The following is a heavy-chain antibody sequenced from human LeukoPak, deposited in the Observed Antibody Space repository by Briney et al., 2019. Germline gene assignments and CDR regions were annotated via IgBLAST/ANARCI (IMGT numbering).Heavy chain of an antibody. CDR2: INHSGST. Sequence: SETLSLTCAVYGGSFSGYYWSWIRQPPGKGLEWIGEINHSGSTNYNPSLKSRVTISVDASKKQFSLKVTSVTAADTAVYYCARGLRDSSGWWGWFDPWGPGTLVTVSS. CDR3: ARGLRDSSGWWGWFDP. CDR1: GGSFSGYY. J-gene: IGHJ5*02. V-gene: IGHV4-34*01. D-gene: IGHD6-19*01.